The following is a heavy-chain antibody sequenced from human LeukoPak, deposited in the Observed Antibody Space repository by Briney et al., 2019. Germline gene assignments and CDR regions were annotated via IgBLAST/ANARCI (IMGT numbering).Heavy chain of an antibody. V-gene: IGHV3-30*03. J-gene: IGHJ4*02. CDR3: ARQSLGASGLDH. D-gene: IGHD1-26*01. CDR2: APHDRSSP. CDR1: GFRFNSHH. Sequence: GGSLRLSCAVSGFRFNSHHMHWVRQAPNKGLEWVAVAPHDRSSPSHAASVNGRFTISRDNSKDTLFLHMDSLRVDDTAIYYRARQSLGASGLDHWGQGVLVTVSS.